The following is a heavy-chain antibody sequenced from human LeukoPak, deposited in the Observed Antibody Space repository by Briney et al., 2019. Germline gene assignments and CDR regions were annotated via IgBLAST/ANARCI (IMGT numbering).Heavy chain of an antibody. J-gene: IGHJ4*02. CDR2: ISTYNGNT. CDR3: ARDFTGGNYFNDY. D-gene: IGHD1-26*01. CDR1: GYTFSSYG. Sequence: ASVKVSCKASGYTFSSYGISWVRQAPGLGLEWMGWISTYNGNTNYAQNLQGRVTMTTDTPTSTAYMELRSLRSDDTAVYYCARDFTGGNYFNDYWGQGTLVTVSS. V-gene: IGHV1-18*04.